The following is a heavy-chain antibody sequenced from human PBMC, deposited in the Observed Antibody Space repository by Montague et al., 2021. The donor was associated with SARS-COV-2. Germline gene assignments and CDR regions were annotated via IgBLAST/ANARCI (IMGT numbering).Heavy chain of an antibody. CDR3: ARTYYDILPNLYYFDY. V-gene: IGHV2-70*01. CDR1: GFSLSTSGMC. CDR2: IDWDDDK. J-gene: IGHJ4*02. D-gene: IGHD3-9*01. Sequence: PALVKPTQTLTLTCTFSGFSLSTSGMCVSWIRQPPGKALEWLALIDWDDDKYYSTSLKTRLTISKDTSKNQVVLTMTNMDPVDTAMYYCARTYYDILPNLYYFDYWGQGTLVTVSS.